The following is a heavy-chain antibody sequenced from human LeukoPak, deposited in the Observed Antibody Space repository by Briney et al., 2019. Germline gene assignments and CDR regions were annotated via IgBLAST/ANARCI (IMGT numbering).Heavy chain of an antibody. J-gene: IGHJ2*01. V-gene: IGHV3-23*01. CDR1: GFTFSSYD. Sequence: PGGSLRLSCAASGFTFSSYDMSWVRQAPGKGLEWVSASGGDGGSTYADSVKGRLTISRDNSKNTLYLQMNGLRAEDTATYYCAKALNYWYFDLWGRGNLVTVSS. CDR2: SGGDGGST. CDR3: AKALNYWYFDL.